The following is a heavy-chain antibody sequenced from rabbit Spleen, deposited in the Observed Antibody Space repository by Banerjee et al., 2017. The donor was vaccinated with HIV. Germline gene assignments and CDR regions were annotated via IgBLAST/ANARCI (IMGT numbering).Heavy chain of an antibody. CDR1: GFSFSSGYY. CDR3: ARDTGTSFSTYGMAL. Sequence: QEQLEESGGDLVKPEGSLTLTCTASGFSFSSGYYMCWVRQAPGKGLEWIACIDVSKSGRTYFATWAKGRFTISKPSSTTVTLQMTSLTAADTATYFCARDTGTSFSTYGMALWGQGTLVTVS. J-gene: IGHJ6*01. V-gene: IGHV1S45*01. CDR2: IDVSKSGRT. D-gene: IGHD8-1*01.